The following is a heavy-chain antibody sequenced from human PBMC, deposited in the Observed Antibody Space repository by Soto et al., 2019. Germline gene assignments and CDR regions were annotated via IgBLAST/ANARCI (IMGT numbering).Heavy chain of an antibody. D-gene: IGHD3-10*01. V-gene: IGHV3-23*01. CDR3: ARRASGSYFDY. CDR2: ISGSGDST. J-gene: IGHJ4*02. CDR1: GFTFSSYA. Sequence: EVQLLESGGGLVQPGGSLRLSCAASGFTFSSYAMNWVRQAPGKGLEWVSVISGSGDSTYYADSVKGRFTISRDNSKNTLYLQVNSLRAEDTAVYYGARRASGSYFDYGGQGTLFTVSS.